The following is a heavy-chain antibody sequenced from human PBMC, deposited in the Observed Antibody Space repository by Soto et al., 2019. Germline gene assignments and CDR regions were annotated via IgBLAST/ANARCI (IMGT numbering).Heavy chain of an antibody. CDR2: VYYSGSS. CDR1: GDSISGGASF. V-gene: IGHV4-30-4*02. J-gene: IGHJ4*02. D-gene: IGHD3-22*01. CDR3: ARDRSEGYYYDSSGYYFFDY. Sequence: ASETLSLTCTVSGDSISGGASFWSWIRQPPGKGLEWIANVYYSGSSYYNPSLKSRLTISVDTSKNQFSLKLSSVTAADTAVYYCARDRSEGYYYDSSGYYFFDYWGQGTLVTVSS.